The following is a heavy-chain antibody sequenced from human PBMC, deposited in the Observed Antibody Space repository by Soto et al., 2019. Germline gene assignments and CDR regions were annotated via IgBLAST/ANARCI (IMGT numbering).Heavy chain of an antibody. CDR3: ARVSATVVVVVAATRVLDAFDI. D-gene: IGHD2-15*01. CDR1: GFTFSSYA. J-gene: IGHJ3*02. Sequence: GGSLRLSCAASGFTFSSYAMSWVRQAPGKGLEWVSAISGSGGSTYYADSVKGRFTISRDNSKNTLYLQMNSLRAEDTAVYYCARVSATVVVVVAATRVLDAFDIWGQGTKVTVSS. CDR2: ISGSGGST. V-gene: IGHV3-23*01.